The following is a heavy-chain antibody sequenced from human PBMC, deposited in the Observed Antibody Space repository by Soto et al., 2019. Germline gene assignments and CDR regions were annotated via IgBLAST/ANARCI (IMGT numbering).Heavy chain of an antibody. J-gene: IGHJ3*02. Sequence: EVQLLESGGGLVQPGXXLRLSCAASXXXXSSYAXSXVRQAPGKGLEWVSAISGSGGSTYYADSVKGRFTISRDNSKNTLYLQMNSLRAEDTAVYYCAKEHTASDAFDIWGQGTMVTVSS. D-gene: IGHD4-17*01. CDR1: XXXXSSYA. CDR2: ISGSGGST. V-gene: IGHV3-23*01. CDR3: AKEHTASDAFDI.